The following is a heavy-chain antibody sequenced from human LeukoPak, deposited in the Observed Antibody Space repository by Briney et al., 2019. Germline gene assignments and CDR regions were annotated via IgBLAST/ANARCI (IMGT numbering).Heavy chain of an antibody. CDR1: GGSFSGYY. CDR2: INHSGST. D-gene: IGHD1-20*01. Sequence: SETLSLTCAVYGGSFSGYYWSWIRQPPGKGLEWIGEINHSGSTNYNPSLKSRVTISVDTSKNQFSLKLSSVTAADTAVYYCARNYNWDRGNWFDPWGQGTLVTVSS. V-gene: IGHV4-34*01. J-gene: IGHJ5*02. CDR3: ARNYNWDRGNWFDP.